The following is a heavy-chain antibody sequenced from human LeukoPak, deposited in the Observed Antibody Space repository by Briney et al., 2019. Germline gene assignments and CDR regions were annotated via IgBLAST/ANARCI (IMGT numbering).Heavy chain of an antibody. D-gene: IGHD3-9*01. J-gene: IGHJ4*02. Sequence: ASLKLSCNASGYTFTGYYMHWVRQAPGQGLEWMGWINPNSSGTNYAQKLQGRVTMTRKRCISIADMELSRLRSEDTAVYYCARVRPELRYFDWLLLGLSDAEYYFDYWGQGTMVTVSS. CDR1: GYTFTGYY. CDR2: INPNSSGT. CDR3: ARVRPELRYFDWLLLGLSDAEYYFDY. V-gene: IGHV1-2*02.